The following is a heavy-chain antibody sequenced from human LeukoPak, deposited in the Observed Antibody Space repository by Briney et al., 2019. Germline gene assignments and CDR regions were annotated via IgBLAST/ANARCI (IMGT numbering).Heavy chain of an antibody. CDR3: ARGAGGF. CDR2: VYYSGST. J-gene: IGHJ4*02. Sequence: PSETLSLTCTVSGGSITTTNFYWGWIRQPPGKGLEWIGSVYYSGSTYYNPSLKSRVTISVDTSKNQFSLKLSSVTAADTAVYYCARGAGGFWGQGSLVTVSS. V-gene: IGHV4-39*01. D-gene: IGHD3-16*01. CDR1: GGSITTTNFY.